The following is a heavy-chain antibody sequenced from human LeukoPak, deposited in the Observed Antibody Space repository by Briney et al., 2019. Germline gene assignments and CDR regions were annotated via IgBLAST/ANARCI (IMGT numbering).Heavy chain of an antibody. J-gene: IGHJ4*02. CDR1: GYTFTSYG. CDR3: ARVAENLDYYDSSGYPYYFDY. CDR2: ISAYNGNT. D-gene: IGHD3-22*01. V-gene: IGHV1-18*01. Sequence: GASVKVSCKASGYTFTSYGIRWVRQAPGQGLEWMGWISAYNGNTHYAQKLQGRVTITTDTPTSTAYMELRRLRSDATAVSYCARVAENLDYYDSSGYPYYFDYWGQGTLVTVSS.